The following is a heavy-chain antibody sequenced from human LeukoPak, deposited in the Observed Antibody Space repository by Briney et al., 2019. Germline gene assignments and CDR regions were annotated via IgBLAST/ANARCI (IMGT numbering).Heavy chain of an antibody. CDR2: IRGKAYGGTT. D-gene: IGHD3-22*01. CDR3: ARARMVVAPFYYYYRMDV. V-gene: IGHV3-49*04. CDR1: GFTFVDFV. J-gene: IGHJ6*02. Sequence: GESLKISCTASGFTFVDFVMSWVRQAPGKGLEWVSFIRGKAYGGTTEYAASVKGRFTISRDDSKSIVYLQMNSLETEDTAVYYCARARMVVAPFYYYYRMDVWRQGTLVTVSS.